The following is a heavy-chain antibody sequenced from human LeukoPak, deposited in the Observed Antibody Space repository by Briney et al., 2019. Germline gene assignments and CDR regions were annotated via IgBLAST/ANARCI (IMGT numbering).Heavy chain of an antibody. V-gene: IGHV4-39*01. CDR1: GGSVSSSSYY. D-gene: IGHD2-15*01. J-gene: IGHJ4*02. CDR2: IYYSGGT. Sequence: PSETLSLTCSVSGGSVSSSSYYWGWIRQPPGKGLEWIGSIYYSGGTYYNPSLKSRVIISVDTSKNQFSLKVSSVTAADTAVYYCARGAWSYYYFDYWGQGTLVTVSS. CDR3: ARGAWSYYYFDY.